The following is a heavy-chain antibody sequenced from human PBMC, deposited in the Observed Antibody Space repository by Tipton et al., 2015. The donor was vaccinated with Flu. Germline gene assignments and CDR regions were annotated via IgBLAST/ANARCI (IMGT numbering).Heavy chain of an antibody. CDR1: GFTFSSYW. CDR2: INSDGSTT. D-gene: IGHD5-18*01. CDR3: ARGVGTAMVTAVSR. V-gene: IGHV3-74*01. J-gene: IGHJ4*02. Sequence: SLRLSCAASGFTFSSYWMHWVRQAPGKGLVWVSRINSDGSTTTYADSVKGRFTISRDNAKNTLYLQMNTLRAEDTAVYYCARGVGTAMVTAVSRWGQGTLVTVSS.